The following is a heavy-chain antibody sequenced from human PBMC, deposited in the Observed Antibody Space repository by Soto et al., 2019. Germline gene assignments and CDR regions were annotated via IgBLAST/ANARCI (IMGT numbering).Heavy chain of an antibody. CDR1: GGTFSSYT. CDR2: IIPILGIA. Sequence: SVKVSCKASGGTFSSYTISWVRQAPGQGLEWMGRIIPILGIANYAQKFQGRVTITADKSTSTAYMELSSLRSDDTAVYYCARDGPMLIVGVPAASDWFYPWGRGTLVTVSS. J-gene: IGHJ5*02. CDR3: ARDGPMLIVGVPAASDWFYP. V-gene: IGHV1-69*04. D-gene: IGHD2-2*01.